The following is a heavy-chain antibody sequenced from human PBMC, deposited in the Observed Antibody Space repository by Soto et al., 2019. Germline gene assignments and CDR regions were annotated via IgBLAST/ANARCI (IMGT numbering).Heavy chain of an antibody. CDR3: ARRRTSRGNFDY. CDR2: IYYSGST. Sequence: PSETLSLTCTVSGGSISSSSYYWGWIRQPPGKGLEWIGSIYYSGSTYYNPSLRSRVTISVDTSKNQFSLKLSSVTAADTAVYYCARRRTSRGNFDYWGQGTLVTVSS. J-gene: IGHJ4*02. CDR1: GGSISSSSYY. V-gene: IGHV4-39*01.